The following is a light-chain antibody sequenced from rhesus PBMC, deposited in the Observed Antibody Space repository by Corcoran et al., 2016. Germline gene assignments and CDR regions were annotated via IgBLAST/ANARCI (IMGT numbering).Light chain of an antibody. Sequence: DIQMTQSSSSLSASVGDRVTITCRASENVNNYLNWYQQKPGKAPKLLFYKASTLQSGVPSRFSGSGSGTDYTFTISSLQPEDVATYYCQHGYGTPYSFGQGTKVEIK. CDR2: KAS. CDR1: ENVNNY. V-gene: IGKV1-74*01. CDR3: QHGYGTPYS. J-gene: IGKJ2*01.